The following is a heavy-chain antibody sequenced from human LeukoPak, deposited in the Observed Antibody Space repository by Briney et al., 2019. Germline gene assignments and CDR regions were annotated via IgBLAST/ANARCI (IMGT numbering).Heavy chain of an antibody. Sequence: SVKVSCKASGGSFSTTTINWVRQAPGPGLEWVGVVAPIFRTANCDQKFPGRVTITLVDSMSTAYMELRRLRFEDTAVDSCARGWPGATTVVTPYNSWGQGTLVTVSS. CDR2: VAPIFRTA. CDR1: GGSFSTTT. CDR3: ARGWPGATTVVTPYNS. D-gene: IGHD2-21*02. J-gene: IGHJ5*02. V-gene: IGHV1-69*13.